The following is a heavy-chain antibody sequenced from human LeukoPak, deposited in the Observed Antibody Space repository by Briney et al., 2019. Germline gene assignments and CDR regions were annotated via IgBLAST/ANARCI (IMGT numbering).Heavy chain of an antibody. Sequence: GGSLRLSCAASGFTFSDYYMSWIRQAPGKGLEWVSYISSSGSTIYYADSVKGRFTISRDNAKNSLYLQINSLRAEDTAVYYCARSIDYGSGSYPFDYWGQGTLVTVSS. CDR2: ISSSGSTI. J-gene: IGHJ4*02. CDR1: GFTFSDYY. CDR3: ARSIDYGSGSYPFDY. V-gene: IGHV3-11*01. D-gene: IGHD3-10*01.